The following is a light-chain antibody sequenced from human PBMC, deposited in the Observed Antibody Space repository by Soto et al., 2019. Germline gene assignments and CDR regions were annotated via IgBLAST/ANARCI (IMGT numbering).Light chain of an antibody. CDR1: SSDLATYNY. J-gene: IGLJ1*01. Sequence: QSVLTQPASVSGSPGQSITISCTGTSSDLATYNYVSWYQQQPGKAPKLMIYQVANRPSGVSNRFSGSRSGNTASLTISGLQAKDEADYYCSSYTDSSNYVFGTGTKVTVL. CDR3: SSYTDSSNYV. CDR2: QVA. V-gene: IGLV2-14*01.